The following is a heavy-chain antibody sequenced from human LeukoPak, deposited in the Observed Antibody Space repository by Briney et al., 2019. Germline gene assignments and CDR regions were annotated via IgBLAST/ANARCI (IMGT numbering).Heavy chain of an antibody. CDR1: GFTFSSYE. V-gene: IGHV3-48*03. CDR2: ISSSGSTI. D-gene: IGHD3-22*01. CDR3: ARVLHKRNYDSSDYYGY. J-gene: IGHJ4*02. Sequence: GGSLRLSCAASGFTFSSYEMNWVRQAPGKGLEWVSYISSSGSTIYYADSVKGRFTISRDNAKNSLCLQMNSLRAEDTAVYYCARVLHKRNYDSSDYYGYWGQGTLVTVSS.